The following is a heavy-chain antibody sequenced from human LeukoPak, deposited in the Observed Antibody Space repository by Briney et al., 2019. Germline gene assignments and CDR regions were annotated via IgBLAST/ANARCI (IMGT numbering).Heavy chain of an antibody. J-gene: IGHJ4*02. CDR3: ARPHCSGVDCLLGSGPLDY. V-gene: IGHV4-4*07. CDR2: IYTSGST. Sequence: SETLSLTCTVSGGSISSYYWSWIRQPAGKGLEWIGRIYTSGSTNYNPSLKSRVTTSVDTSKNQFSLNLRSVTAADTAVYYCARPHCSGVDCLLGSGPLDYWGQGILVTVSS. D-gene: IGHD2-15*01. CDR1: GGSISSYY.